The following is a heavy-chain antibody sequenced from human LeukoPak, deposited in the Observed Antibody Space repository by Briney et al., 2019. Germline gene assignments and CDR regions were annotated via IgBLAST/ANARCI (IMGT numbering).Heavy chain of an antibody. D-gene: IGHD4-17*01. CDR2: IIPILGIA. V-gene: IGHV1-69*04. CDR1: GGTFSSYA. Sequence: SVKVSCKASGGTFSSYAISWVRQAPGQGLEWMGRIIPILGIANYAQKFQGRVTITADKSTSTAYMELSSLRSEDTAVYYCARGPRYGLSPYFDYWGQGTLVTVSS. J-gene: IGHJ4*02. CDR3: ARGPRYGLSPYFDY.